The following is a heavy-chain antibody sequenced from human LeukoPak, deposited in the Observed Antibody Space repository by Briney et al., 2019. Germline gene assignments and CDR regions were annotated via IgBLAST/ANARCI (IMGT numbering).Heavy chain of an antibody. CDR2: IGIRSSTI. J-gene: IGHJ3*02. CDR3: ARTYRAFDI. Sequence: GGSLRLSCAASGFTFSNYNMNWVRQAPGKGLEWISYIGIRSSTIYYADSVKGRFTISRDNAKNSLYLQMNSLRAEDTAVYYCARTYRAFDIWGQGTMVTVSS. D-gene: IGHD1-14*01. V-gene: IGHV3-48*04. CDR1: GFTFSNYN.